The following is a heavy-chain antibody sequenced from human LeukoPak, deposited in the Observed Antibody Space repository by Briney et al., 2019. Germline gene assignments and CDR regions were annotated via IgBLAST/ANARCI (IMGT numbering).Heavy chain of an antibody. D-gene: IGHD2-21*02. J-gene: IGHJ4*02. V-gene: IGHV1-18*01. CDR2: ISADNGNT. Sequence: GAAVMVSCRASGYTFTSYGISWGRQAPGRGREGMGWISADNGNTNYAQKLQGRVTMTTDTSTSTAYMELRSLRSDDTAVYYCERDEGGLAYCGGDCSFDGPYFDSWGQGALVTVSS. CDR3: ERDEGGLAYCGGDCSFDGPYFDS. CDR1: GYTFTSYG.